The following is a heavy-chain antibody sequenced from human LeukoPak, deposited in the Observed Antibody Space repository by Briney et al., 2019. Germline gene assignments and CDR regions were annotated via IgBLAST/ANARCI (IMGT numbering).Heavy chain of an antibody. D-gene: IGHD2-2*01. CDR3: ARAEYQLPLSWFDP. CDR2: INPNSGDT. V-gene: IGHV1-2*02. CDR1: GYTFTGYY. Sequence: ASVKFSCKASGYTFTGYYMHWVRQAPGQGLEWMGWINPNSGDTNYAQKFQGRVTMTRDTSISTAYMELSRLRSDDTAVYYCARAEYQLPLSWFDPWGQGTLVTVSS. J-gene: IGHJ5*02.